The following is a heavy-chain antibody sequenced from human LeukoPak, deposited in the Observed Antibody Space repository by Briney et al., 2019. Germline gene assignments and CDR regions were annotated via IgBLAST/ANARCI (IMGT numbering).Heavy chain of an antibody. CDR1: GGSISSGGYS. CDR3: ARGNSDYDFWSGYSGGYFDY. V-gene: IGHV4-30-2*01. CDR2: INHSGST. D-gene: IGHD3-3*01. J-gene: IGHJ4*02. Sequence: PSQTLSLTCAVSGGSISSGGYSWSWIRQPPGKGLEWIGEINHSGSTNYNPSLKSRVTISVDTSKNQFSLKLSSVTAADTAVYYCARGNSDYDFWSGYSGGYFDYWGQGTLVTVSS.